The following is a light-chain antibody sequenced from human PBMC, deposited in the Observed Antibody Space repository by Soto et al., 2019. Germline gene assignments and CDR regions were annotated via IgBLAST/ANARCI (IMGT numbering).Light chain of an antibody. CDR1: SSDVGGYNY. CDR3: CSYAGSYSYV. J-gene: IGLJ1*01. V-gene: IGLV2-11*01. Sequence: QSVLTQPRSVSGSPGQSVTISCTGTSSDVGGYNYVSWYQQHPGKAPKVMIYDGIKRPSGVPDRFSGSKSGNTASLTISGLQAEDEAEYYCCSYAGSYSYVFGTGTKLTVL. CDR2: DGI.